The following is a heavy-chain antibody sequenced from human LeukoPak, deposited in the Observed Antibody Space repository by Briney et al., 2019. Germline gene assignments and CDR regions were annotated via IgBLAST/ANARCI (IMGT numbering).Heavy chain of an antibody. J-gene: IGHJ5*02. CDR3: ARHRYTYNWFDL. V-gene: IGHV4-39*01. CDR1: GGSISSSSYY. CDR2: IYYTGNT. Sequence: SETLSLTCTVSGGSISSSSYYWGWIRQPPGKGLEWIGSIYYTGNTYYSPSLKSRVTISVDASKSQFSLKLSSVTATDTAVYYCARHRYTYNWFDLWGRGTLVTVSS. D-gene: IGHD5-18*01.